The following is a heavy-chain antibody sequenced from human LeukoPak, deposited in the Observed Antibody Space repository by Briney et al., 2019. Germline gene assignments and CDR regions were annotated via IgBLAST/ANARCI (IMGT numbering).Heavy chain of an antibody. J-gene: IGHJ4*02. CDR1: DDSITMYY. Sequence: SETLSLTCSVSDDSITMYYWTWIRQPPGKGLEWIGYIYYSGSTNYNPSLKSRVTTSVDTSKNQFSLKLSSVTAADTAVYYCARGSSSWYERTFDYWGQGTLVTVSS. CDR2: IYYSGST. V-gene: IGHV4-59*01. D-gene: IGHD6-13*01. CDR3: ARGSSSWYERTFDY.